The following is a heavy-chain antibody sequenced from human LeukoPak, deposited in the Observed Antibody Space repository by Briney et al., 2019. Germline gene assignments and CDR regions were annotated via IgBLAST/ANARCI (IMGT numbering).Heavy chain of an antibody. CDR1: GGSISSGDYY. Sequence: PSQTLSLTCTVSGGSISSGDYYWSWIRQPPGKGLEWIGYIYYSGSTYYNPSLKSRVTISVDTSKNQFSLKLSSVTATDTAEYYCAREEIYCSSTSCLVPTAFDIWGQGTMVTVSS. D-gene: IGHD2-2*01. J-gene: IGHJ3*02. V-gene: IGHV4-30-4*08. CDR2: IYYSGST. CDR3: AREEIYCSSTSCLVPTAFDI.